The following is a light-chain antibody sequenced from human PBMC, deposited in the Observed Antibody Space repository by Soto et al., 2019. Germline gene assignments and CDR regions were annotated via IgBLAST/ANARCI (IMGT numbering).Light chain of an antibody. CDR3: QQYNEWPIT. V-gene: IGKV3-15*01. Sequence: EIVLTQSPATLSVSPGQRATLSGRASQSVGSLLAWYQQKPGQARRLLIYRASSRATGISGSFSGSGSGTEFTLTITSLQSEDFAVYYCQQYNEWPITVGQGTRLEIK. CDR2: RAS. J-gene: IGKJ5*01. CDR1: QSVGSL.